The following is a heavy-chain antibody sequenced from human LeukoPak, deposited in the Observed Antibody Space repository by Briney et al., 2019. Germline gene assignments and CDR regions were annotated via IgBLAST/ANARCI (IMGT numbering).Heavy chain of an antibody. CDR1: GYTFTGYY. D-gene: IGHD2-2*01. CDR3: ARDPLVVPAAIEDYMDV. J-gene: IGHJ6*03. CDR2: INPNSGGT. Sequence: ASVKVSCKASGYTFTGYYMHWVRQAPGQGLEWMGWINPNSGGTNYAQKFQGRVTMTRDTSISTAYMELSRLRSDDTAVYYCARDPLVVPAAIEDYMDVWGKGTTVTVSS. V-gene: IGHV1-2*02.